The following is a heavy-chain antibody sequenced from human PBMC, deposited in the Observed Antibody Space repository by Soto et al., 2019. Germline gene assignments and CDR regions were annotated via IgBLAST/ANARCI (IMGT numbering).Heavy chain of an antibody. CDR1: VYTFTSYV. J-gene: IGHJ3*02. CDR3: GRRLIDDIVTGYYDVDACDI. Sequence: ASVKVSCEAPVYTFTSYVIRWVRQSPGQGLEWMGWISAYNGNTNYAQKLQGRVTMTTDTSTSTAYMELRSLTSDDTAVLYCGRRLIDDIVTGYYDVDACDIWG. V-gene: IGHV1-18*01. CDR2: ISAYNGNT. D-gene: IGHD3-9*01.